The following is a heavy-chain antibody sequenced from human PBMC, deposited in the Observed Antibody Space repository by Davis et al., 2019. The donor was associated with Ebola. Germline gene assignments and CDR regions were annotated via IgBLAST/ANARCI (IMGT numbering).Heavy chain of an antibody. V-gene: IGHV3-30-3*02. J-gene: IGHJ4*02. CDR3: AKMRRAYSSGWYGSTFDY. D-gene: IGHD6-19*01. CDR2: ISYDGSNK. Sequence: GESLKISCAASGFTFSSYAMHWVRQAPGKGLEWVAVISYDGSNKYYADSVKGRFTISRDNSKNTLYLQMNSLRAEDTAVYYCAKMRRAYSSGWYGSTFDYWGQGTLVTVSS. CDR1: GFTFSSYA.